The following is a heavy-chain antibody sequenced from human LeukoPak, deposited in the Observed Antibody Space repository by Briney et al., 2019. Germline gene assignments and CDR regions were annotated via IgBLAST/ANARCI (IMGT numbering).Heavy chain of an antibody. V-gene: IGHV4-31*03. J-gene: IGHJ4*02. CDR1: GGFISSGGYY. D-gene: IGHD3-22*01. CDR2: IYYSEST. CDR3: ARGLESHYDSSGHGEYYFDY. Sequence: SQTLSLTCTVSGGFISSGGYYWSWIRQHPGKGLEWIGYIYYSESTYCNPSLKSRVTISVDTSKNQFPLKLSSVTAADTAVYYCARGLESHYDSSGHGEYYFDYWGQGTLVTVSS.